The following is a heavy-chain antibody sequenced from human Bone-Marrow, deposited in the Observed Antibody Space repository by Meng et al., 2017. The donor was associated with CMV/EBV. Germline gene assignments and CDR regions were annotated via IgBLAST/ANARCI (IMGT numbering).Heavy chain of an antibody. V-gene: IGHV4-30-4*08. D-gene: IGHD5-12*01. CDR3: ARDASGGYDLFDY. CDR1: GGSISSGDYY. Sequence: VSGGSISSGDYYWSWIRQPPGKGLEWIGYIYYSGSTYYNPSLKSRVTISVDTSKNQFSLKLTSVTAADTAVYFCARDASGGYDLFDYWGQGTLVTVSS. J-gene: IGHJ4*02. CDR2: IYYSGST.